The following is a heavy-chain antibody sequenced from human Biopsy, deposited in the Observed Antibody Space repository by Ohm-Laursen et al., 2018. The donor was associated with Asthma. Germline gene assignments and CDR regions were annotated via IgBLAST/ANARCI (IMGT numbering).Heavy chain of an antibody. CDR1: GYTFTSYD. V-gene: IGHV1-46*01. Sequence: GASVKVSCNASGYTFTSYDINWVRQAPGQGLEWLGMIKHISEYAQKFQGRVTMTRDTSTSTVYMELSSLRPEDTAVYYCARSMIVADGSDAFDIWGQGTMVTVSS. CDR2: IKHISE. CDR3: ARSMIVADGSDAFDI. D-gene: IGHD3-22*01. J-gene: IGHJ3*02.